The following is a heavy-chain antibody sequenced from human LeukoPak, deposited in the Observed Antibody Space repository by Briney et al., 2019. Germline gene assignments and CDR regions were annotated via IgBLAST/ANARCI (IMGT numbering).Heavy chain of an antibody. D-gene: IGHD1-26*01. V-gene: IGHV3-21*01. CDR3: AKEPSGSYSLYDAFDI. CDR1: GFTFSSYS. CDR2: ISSSSSYI. J-gene: IGHJ3*02. Sequence: GGSLRLSCAASGFTFSSYSMNWVRQAPGKGLEWVSSISSSSSYIYYADSVKGRFTISRDNAKNSLYLQMNSLRAEDTAVYYCAKEPSGSYSLYDAFDIWGQGTMVTVSS.